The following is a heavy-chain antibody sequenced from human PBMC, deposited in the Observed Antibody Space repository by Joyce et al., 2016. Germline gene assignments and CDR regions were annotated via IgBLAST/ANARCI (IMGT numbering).Heavy chain of an antibody. V-gene: IGHV3-23*01. CDR2: ISSSVGTT. CDR3: AKGPRIAARPNYYYYGMDV. J-gene: IGHJ6*02. D-gene: IGHD6-6*01. CDR1: GFTFTNYA. Sequence: EVQLLESGGALVQPGGSLRLSCAASGFTFTNYAMSWVRQAPGRGLEWVSSISSSVGTTHDADSVKGRFTISRDNSKNTLNLQVNSLRAEDTAIYYCAKGPRIAARPNYYYYGMDVWGQGTTVTVSS.